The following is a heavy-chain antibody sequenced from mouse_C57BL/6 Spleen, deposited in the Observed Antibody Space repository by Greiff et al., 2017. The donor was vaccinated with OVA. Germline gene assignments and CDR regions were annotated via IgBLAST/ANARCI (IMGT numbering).Heavy chain of an antibody. V-gene: IGHV5-17*01. D-gene: IGHD1-1*01. J-gene: IGHJ4*01. CDR3: ARRDGSSPHAMDY. CDR2: ISSGSSTI. CDR1: GFTFSDYG. Sequence: EVKLVESGGGLVKPGGSLKLSCAASGFTFSDYGMHWVRQAPEKGLEWVAYISSGSSTIYYADTVKGRFTISRDNAKNTLFLQMTSLRSEDTAMYDCARRDGSSPHAMDYWGQGTSVTVSS.